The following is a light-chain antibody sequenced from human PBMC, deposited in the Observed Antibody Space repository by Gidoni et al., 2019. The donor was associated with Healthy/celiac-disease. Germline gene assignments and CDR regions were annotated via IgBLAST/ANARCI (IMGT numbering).Light chain of an antibody. CDR3: QQSYSTLYT. J-gene: IGKJ2*01. V-gene: IGKV1-39*01. CDR1: QSISSY. Sequence: DIQMTPSPSSLSASVGDRGTITCRASQSISSYLNLYQQQPGKAPKLLIYAASSLQSGVPSRFSGSRSGTDYTITISSMQPEDFATYYCQQSYSTLYTFGQGTKLEIK. CDR2: AAS.